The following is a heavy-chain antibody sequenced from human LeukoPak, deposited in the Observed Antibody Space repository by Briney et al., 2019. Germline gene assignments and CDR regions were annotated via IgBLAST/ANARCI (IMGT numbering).Heavy chain of an antibody. CDR3: ARASITGTPPDY. J-gene: IGHJ4*02. CDR2: IYYSGST. Sequence: SETLSLTCTVSGGSISSYYWSWIRQPPGKGLEWIGYIYYSGSTNYTPSLKSRVTISVDTSKNQFSLKLSSVTAADTAVYYCARASITGTPPDYWGQGTLVTVSS. CDR1: GGSISSYY. V-gene: IGHV4-59*08. D-gene: IGHD1-20*01.